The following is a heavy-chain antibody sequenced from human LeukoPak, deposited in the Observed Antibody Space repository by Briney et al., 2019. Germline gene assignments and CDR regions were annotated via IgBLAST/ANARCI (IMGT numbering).Heavy chain of an antibody. CDR2: ISGSGGST. Sequence: PGGPLRLSCAASGFTFSSYAMSWVRQAPGKGLEWVSAISGSGGSTYYADSVKGRFTISRDNSKNTLYLQMNSLRAEDTAVYYCAKDRLKPIVVVTATVLDYWGQGTLVTVSS. D-gene: IGHD2-21*02. CDR1: GFTFSSYA. J-gene: IGHJ4*02. CDR3: AKDRLKPIVVVTATVLDY. V-gene: IGHV3-23*01.